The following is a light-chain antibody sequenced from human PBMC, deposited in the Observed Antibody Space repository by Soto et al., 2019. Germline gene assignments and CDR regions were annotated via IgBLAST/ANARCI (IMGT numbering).Light chain of an antibody. CDR2: YDS. Sequence: SYELTQPPSVSVAPGKTARITWGGNNIGSKSVHWYQQKPGQAPVLVIYYDSDRPSGIPERFSGSNSGNTATLTISRVEAGDEADYYCQVWDSSSVVFGGGTKVTVL. CDR3: QVWDSSSVV. V-gene: IGLV3-21*04. CDR1: NIGSKS. J-gene: IGLJ2*01.